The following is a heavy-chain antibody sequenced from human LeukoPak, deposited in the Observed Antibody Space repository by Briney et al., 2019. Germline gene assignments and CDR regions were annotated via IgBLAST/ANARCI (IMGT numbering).Heavy chain of an antibody. D-gene: IGHD3-22*01. V-gene: IGHV3-23*01. Sequence: GGSLRLSCAASGFTFSSYAMSWVRQAPGKGLEWVSAISGSGGSTYYADSVKGRFTISRDTSKNTLYLEMNSLRAEDTAVYYCAKAPYDSIAYGPLLSYYFDYWGQGTLVTVSS. CDR3: AKAPYDSIAYGPLLSYYFDY. CDR1: GFTFSSYA. J-gene: IGHJ4*02. CDR2: ISGSGGST.